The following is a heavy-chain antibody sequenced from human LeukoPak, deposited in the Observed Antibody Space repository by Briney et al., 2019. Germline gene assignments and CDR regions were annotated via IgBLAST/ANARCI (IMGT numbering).Heavy chain of an antibody. D-gene: IGHD6-13*01. CDR1: GFTFYDYA. V-gene: IGHV3-9*01. Sequence: PGRSLRLSCAAPGFTFYDYALHWVRQAPGKGLEWVSGISWNSDSIGYADSVKGRFTISRDNAKNSLFLQMNSLRAEDTALYYCAKDVGLSSSWYSWFDYWGQGTLVTVSS. CDR3: AKDVGLSSSWYSWFDY. CDR2: ISWNSDSI. J-gene: IGHJ4*02.